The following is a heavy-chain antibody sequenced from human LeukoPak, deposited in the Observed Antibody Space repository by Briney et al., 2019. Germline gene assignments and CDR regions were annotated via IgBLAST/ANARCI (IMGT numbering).Heavy chain of an antibody. CDR2: IWYDGSNK. V-gene: IGHV3-33*01. CDR1: GFTFSSYG. J-gene: IGHJ4*02. D-gene: IGHD6-19*01. Sequence: GGSLRLPCAASGFTFSSYGMHWVRQAPGKGLEWVAVIWYDGSNKYYADSVKGRFTISRDNSKNTLYLQMNSLRAEDTAVYYCARDPGIAVAGMRGGLDYWGQGTLVTVSS. CDR3: ARDPGIAVAGMRGGLDY.